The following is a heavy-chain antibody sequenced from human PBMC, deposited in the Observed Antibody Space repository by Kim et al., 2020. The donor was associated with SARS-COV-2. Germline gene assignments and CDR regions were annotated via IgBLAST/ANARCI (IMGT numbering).Heavy chain of an antibody. CDR3: ARLYDSSGYSYPALDI. CDR2: IYYSGIT. D-gene: IGHD3-22*01. CDR1: GGSISSSSYY. V-gene: IGHV4-39*01. Sequence: SETLSLTCTVSGGSISSSSYYWGWIRQPPGKGLEWIGSIYYSGITYYNPSLKSRVTISVDTSKNQFSLKLSSVTAAATAVYYCARLYDSSGYSYPALDIWGQGTMVTVSS. J-gene: IGHJ3*02.